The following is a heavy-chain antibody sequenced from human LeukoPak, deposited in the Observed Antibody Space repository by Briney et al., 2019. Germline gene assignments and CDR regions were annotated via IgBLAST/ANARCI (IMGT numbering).Heavy chain of an antibody. CDR2: IIPILGTA. D-gene: IGHD6-19*01. V-gene: IGHV1-69*13. CDR1: GYTFTSYY. CDR3: ARAARGGWFNWFDP. Sequence: ASVKVSCKASGYTFTSYYMHWVRQAPGQGLEWMGGIIPILGTANYAQKFQGRVTITADESTSTAYMELSSLRSEDTAVYYCARAARGGWFNWFDPWGQGTLVTVSS. J-gene: IGHJ5*02.